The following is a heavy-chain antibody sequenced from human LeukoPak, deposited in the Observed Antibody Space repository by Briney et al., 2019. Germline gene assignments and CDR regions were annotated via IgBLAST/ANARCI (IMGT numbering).Heavy chain of an antibody. Sequence: SGPTLVKPTQIRTLPCTLSGYSLTTSAVGVGWIRQSPGKALEWLALIYWDDNKYYSPSLKSRHTITKDTSKNQVVLSMTNMDPVDTATYYCAHRGSGSFGWFDPWGQGTLVTVST. J-gene: IGHJ5*02. CDR1: GYSLTTSAVG. CDR3: AHRGSGSFGWFDP. CDR2: IYWDDNK. V-gene: IGHV2-5*02. D-gene: IGHD1-26*01.